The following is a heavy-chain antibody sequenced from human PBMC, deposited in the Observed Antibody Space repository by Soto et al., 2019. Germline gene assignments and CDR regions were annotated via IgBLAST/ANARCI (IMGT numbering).Heavy chain of an antibody. CDR3: QGSQQWLGVFDI. V-gene: IGHV2-70*01. CDR1: GFSLSTSGMC. CDR2: IDWDDDK. Sequence: SGPTLVNPTQTLTLTCTFSGFSLSTSGMCVSWIRQPPGKALEWLALIDWDDDKYYSTSLKTRLTISKDTSKNQVVLTMTNIDPVATATYYCQGSQQWLGVFDISGHGTRVTVS. J-gene: IGHJ3*02. D-gene: IGHD6-19*01.